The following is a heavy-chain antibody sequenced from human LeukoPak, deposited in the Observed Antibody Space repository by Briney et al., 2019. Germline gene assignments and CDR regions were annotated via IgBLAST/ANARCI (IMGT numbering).Heavy chain of an antibody. Sequence: SVTVSCKASGYTFTGYYMHWVRQAPGQRLEWMGWINPNSGGTNYAQKFQGRVTMTRDTSISTAYMELSRLRSDDTAVYYCAREWGGVVLAYWGQGTLVTVSS. CDR1: GYTFTGYY. D-gene: IGHD3-16*01. CDR3: AREWGGVVLAY. V-gene: IGHV1-2*02. CDR2: INPNSGGT. J-gene: IGHJ4*02.